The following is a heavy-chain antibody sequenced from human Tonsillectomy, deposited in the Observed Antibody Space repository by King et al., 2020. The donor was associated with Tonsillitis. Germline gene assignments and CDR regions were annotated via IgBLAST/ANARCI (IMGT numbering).Heavy chain of an antibody. CDR1: GFTLSDFT. CDR2: ITSRSRYI. V-gene: IGHV3-21*01. Sequence: VQLVESGGGLVKPGGSLRLSCVASGFTLSDFTMNWVRQAPGKGLEWVSSITSRSRYIYYADSVKGRFTISRDNARNSLYLQMDGLRAEDTAVYYCVKGQLECLSWGQGTLVTVSS. CDR3: VKGQLECLS. J-gene: IGHJ5*02. D-gene: IGHD6-6*01.